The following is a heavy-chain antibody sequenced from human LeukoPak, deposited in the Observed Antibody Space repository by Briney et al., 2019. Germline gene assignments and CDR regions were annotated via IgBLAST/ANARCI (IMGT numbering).Heavy chain of an antibody. CDR1: GFSFTSYW. CDR3: ARHESVAAILSWFDP. D-gene: IGHD2-2*02. J-gene: IGHJ5*02. V-gene: IGHV5-51*01. CDR2: MHPGDSDT. Sequence: GESLKISCKGSGFSFTSYWIGWVCQMPGKGLEWMGIMHPGDSDTRYSPSFQGQVTISAAKSISTAYLQSSSLKASYTAMYYCARHESVAAILSWFDPWGQGSLVTVSS.